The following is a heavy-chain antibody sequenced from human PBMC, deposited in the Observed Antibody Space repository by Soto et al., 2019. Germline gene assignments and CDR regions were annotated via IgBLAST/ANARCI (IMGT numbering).Heavy chain of an antibody. CDR2: IYYSGRT. V-gene: IGHV4-31*03. CDR3: ARFAREEHPKVGSWYYFDY. Sequence: QVQLQESGPGLVKPSQTLSLTCTVSGGSISSGGYFWSWVRQHPGKGLEWIGNIYYSGRTYYNPSLKSRVTISVDTSKNQFSLKLSSVTAADTAVYYCARFAREEHPKVGSWYYFDYWGQGTRVTVSS. CDR1: GGSISSGGYF. J-gene: IGHJ4*02. D-gene: IGHD6-13*01.